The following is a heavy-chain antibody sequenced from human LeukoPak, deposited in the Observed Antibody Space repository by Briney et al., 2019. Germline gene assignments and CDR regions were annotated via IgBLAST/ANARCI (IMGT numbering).Heavy chain of an antibody. D-gene: IGHD3-10*01. CDR1: GGSISSSNYY. V-gene: IGHV4-39*07. J-gene: IGHJ3*02. Sequence: PSETLSLTCTVSGGSISSSNYYWGWIRQPPGKGLEWIGNIYYSGSTYYNPSLKSRVTISVDTSKNQFSLKLSSVTAADTAVYYCARAPGGYGSGSRGAFDIWGQGTTVTVSS. CDR2: IYYSGST. CDR3: ARAPGGYGSGSRGAFDI.